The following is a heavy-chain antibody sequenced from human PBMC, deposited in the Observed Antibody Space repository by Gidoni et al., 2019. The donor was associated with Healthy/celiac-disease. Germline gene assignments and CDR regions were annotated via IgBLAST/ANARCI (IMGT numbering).Heavy chain of an antibody. J-gene: IGHJ6*02. Sequence: QVQLQESGPGLVKPSETLSLTCTVSGGSISSYYWSWIRQPPGKGLEWIGYIYYSGSTNYNPSLKSRVTISVDTSKNQFSLKLSSVTAADTAVYYCARCITIFGDYGMDVWGQGTTVTVSS. CDR2: IYYSGST. CDR3: ARCITIFGDYGMDV. V-gene: IGHV4-59*01. CDR1: GGSISSYY. D-gene: IGHD3-3*01.